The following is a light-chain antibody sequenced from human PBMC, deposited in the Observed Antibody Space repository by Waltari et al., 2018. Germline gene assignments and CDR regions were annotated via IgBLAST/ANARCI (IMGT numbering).Light chain of an antibody. Sequence: ETVMTQSSATLSVSPGERASLYCGASRSVDTYVAWYQQKVGQSPRLIIYNASTRASGVPARFSGSGSGTAFTLIINDLQTDDSALYFCQQYGTWPPDTFGQGTKVEIK. CDR3: QQYGTWPPDT. J-gene: IGKJ2*01. CDR1: RSVDTY. CDR2: NAS. V-gene: IGKV3-15*01.